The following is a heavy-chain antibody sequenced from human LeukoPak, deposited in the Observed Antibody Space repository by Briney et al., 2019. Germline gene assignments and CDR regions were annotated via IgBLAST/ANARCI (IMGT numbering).Heavy chain of an antibody. Sequence: SLRLSCAASGFTFDDYTMHWVRQVPGKGLEWVSGISWNSGSIGYADSVKGRFTISRDNAKNSLYLQMNSLRAEDTAVYYCARDIGGSYYFDYWGQGTLVTVSS. CDR2: ISWNSGSI. V-gene: IGHV3-9*01. CDR1: GFTFDDYT. CDR3: ARDIGGSYYFDY. J-gene: IGHJ4*02. D-gene: IGHD1-26*01.